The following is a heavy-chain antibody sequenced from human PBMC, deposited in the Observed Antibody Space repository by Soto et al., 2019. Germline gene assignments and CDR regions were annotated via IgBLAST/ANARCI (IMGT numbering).Heavy chain of an antibody. J-gene: IGHJ6*02. CDR3: ARHHSCRSSSCSYDRDV. CDR2: IIPIFGTA. Sequence: GASVKVSCKASGGTFSSYAISWVRQAPGQGLEWMGGIIPIFGTANYAQKFQGRVTITADKSTSTAYMELSSLRSEDTAVYHGARHHSCRSSSCSYDRDVWRRGTTVT. CDR1: GGTFSSYA. D-gene: IGHD2-2*01. V-gene: IGHV1-69*06.